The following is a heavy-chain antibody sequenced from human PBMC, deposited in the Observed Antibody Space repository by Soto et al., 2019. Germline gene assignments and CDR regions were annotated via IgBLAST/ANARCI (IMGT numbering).Heavy chain of an antibody. CDR3: ARGGMRYSYGLYYYYYYGMDV. CDR2: INHSGST. J-gene: IGHJ6*02. V-gene: IGHV4-34*01. Sequence: SETLSLTCAVYGGSFSGYYWSWIRQPPGKGLEWIGEINHSGSTTYNPSLKSRVTISVDTSKNQFSLKLSSVTAADTAVYYCARGGMRYSYGLYYYYYYGMDVWGQGTTVTVSS. CDR1: GGSFSGYY. D-gene: IGHD5-18*01.